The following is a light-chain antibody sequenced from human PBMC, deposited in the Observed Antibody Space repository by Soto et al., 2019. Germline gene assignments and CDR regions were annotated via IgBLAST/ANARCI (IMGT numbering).Light chain of an antibody. CDR2: DNS. V-gene: IGLV1-40*01. J-gene: IGLJ1*01. Sequence: QPVLTQPPSVSGAPGQRVTISCTGSSSNIGAGYDVHWYQQLPGTAPKLLIYDNSHRPSGVPDRFAGSKSGTSASLAITGLQAEDEADYYCQSNDSSLSGAIFGTGTKLTVL. CDR1: SSNIGAGYD. CDR3: QSNDSSLSGAI.